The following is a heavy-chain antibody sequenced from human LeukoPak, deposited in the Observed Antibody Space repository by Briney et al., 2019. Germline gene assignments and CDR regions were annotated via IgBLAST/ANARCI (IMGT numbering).Heavy chain of an antibody. V-gene: IGHV3-21*01. J-gene: IGHJ4*02. D-gene: IGHD2-2*01. CDR1: GFTFSSYS. CDR2: ISGSSSYI. Sequence: GGSLRLSCAASGFTFSSYSMNWVRQAPGKGLEWVSSISGSSSYIYYADSVKGRFTISRDNSKNTLYLQMNSLRAEDTAVYYCAKEGVVPAAHYYFDYWGQGTLVTVSS. CDR3: AKEGVVPAAHYYFDY.